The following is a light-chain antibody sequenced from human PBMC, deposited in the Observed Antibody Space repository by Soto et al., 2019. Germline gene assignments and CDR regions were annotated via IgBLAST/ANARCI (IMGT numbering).Light chain of an antibody. J-gene: IGKJ1*01. Sequence: DIQMTQSPSTLSASVGDRVTITCRASQSISSWLAWYQQKPGKAPKLLIYKASSLESGVPSRFSRSGSGTEFTLTISSLQPDDFATYYCQQYNSYSRTFGQGTKVGIK. V-gene: IGKV1-5*03. CDR2: KAS. CDR3: QQYNSYSRT. CDR1: QSISSW.